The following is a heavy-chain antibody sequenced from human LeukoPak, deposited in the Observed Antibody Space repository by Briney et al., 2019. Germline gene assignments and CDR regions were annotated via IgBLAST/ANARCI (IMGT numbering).Heavy chain of an antibody. D-gene: IGHD3-10*01. CDR3: ARGRVLQGGYDFDY. V-gene: IGHV3-53*01. CDR1: GFTVSSNY. Sequence: GGSLRLSCAASGFTVSSNYMSWVRQAPGKGLEWVSVIYSGGSTYYADSVKGRFTISRDNSKNTLYLQMNSLRAEDTAVYYCARGRVLQGGYDFDYWGQGTLVTVSS. CDR2: IYSGGST. J-gene: IGHJ4*02.